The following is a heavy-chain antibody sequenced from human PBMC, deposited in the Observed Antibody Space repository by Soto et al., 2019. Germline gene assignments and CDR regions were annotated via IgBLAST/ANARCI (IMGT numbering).Heavy chain of an antibody. CDR3: NREIAAAGTNIY. V-gene: IGHV1-69*01. CDR2: IIPIFGTA. J-gene: IGHJ4*02. D-gene: IGHD6-13*01. CDR1: GGTFSSYA. Sequence: QVQLVQSGAEVKKPGSSVKVSCKASGGTFSSYAISWVRQAPGQGLERMGGIIPIFGTANYAQKFQGRVTITADESTSTAYMELSSLRSEDTAVYYCNREIAAAGTNIYWGQGTLVTVSS.